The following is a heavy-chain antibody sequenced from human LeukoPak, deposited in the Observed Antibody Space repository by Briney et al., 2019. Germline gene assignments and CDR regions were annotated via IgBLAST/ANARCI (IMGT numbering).Heavy chain of an antibody. CDR3: ARGHGIVGATHAFDI. CDR1: GFTFSSYE. CDR2: ISSSGSTI. Sequence: GGSLRLSFSASGFTFSSYEMNWVRQVPGKGLEWVSYISSSGSTIYYADTVKGRFTISRDNAKNSLYLQMNSLRAEDTAVYYCARGHGIVGATHAFDIWGQGTMVTVSS. V-gene: IGHV3-48*03. D-gene: IGHD1-26*01. J-gene: IGHJ3*02.